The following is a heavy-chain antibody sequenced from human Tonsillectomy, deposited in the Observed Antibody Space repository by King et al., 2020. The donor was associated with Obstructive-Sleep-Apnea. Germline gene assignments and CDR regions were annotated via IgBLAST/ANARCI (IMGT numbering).Heavy chain of an antibody. D-gene: IGHD1-26*01. Sequence: VQLVQSGAEVKKPGASVKVSCKASGYSFTDYYMHWGRQAPGQGLEWMGWINPNSGGTNYAQKFQGRVTMTRDTSITTAYMELSSLRSDDTAVYYCARGRRGGYWGGALEVWGQGTTVTVSS. CDR3: ARGRRGGYWGGALEV. CDR1: GYSFTDYY. J-gene: IGHJ6*02. V-gene: IGHV1-2*02. CDR2: INPNSGGT.